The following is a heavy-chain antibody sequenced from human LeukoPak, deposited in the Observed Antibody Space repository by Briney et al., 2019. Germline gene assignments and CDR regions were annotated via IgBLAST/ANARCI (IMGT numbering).Heavy chain of an antibody. CDR3: AKGAVISYFDY. J-gene: IGHJ4*02. CDR1: GFTFSFYG. D-gene: IGHD3-10*01. Sequence: PGGSLRLSCGASGFTFSFYGMTWVRQAPGKGLEWVSGIGSDGSTHYAESVKGRFAISRDNSKNTLYLQMNSLRAEDTAVYYCAKGAVISYFDYWGQGALVTVSS. V-gene: IGHV3-23*01. CDR2: IGSDGST.